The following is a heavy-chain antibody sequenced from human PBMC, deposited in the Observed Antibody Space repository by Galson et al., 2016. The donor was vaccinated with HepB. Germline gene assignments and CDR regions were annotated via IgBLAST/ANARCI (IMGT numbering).Heavy chain of an antibody. CDR1: GFTFSETY. D-gene: IGHD6-25*01. CDR2: ITSSGGLS. J-gene: IGHJ4*02. Sequence: SLRLSCAASGFTFSETYMTWIRQAPGKGLEWISYITSSGGLSYYADSMEGRFTISRDNAKNSVHLQINSLRAEDTAVYYCASRGFYGSLDNWGQGALITVS. V-gene: IGHV3-11*01. CDR3: ASRGFYGSLDN.